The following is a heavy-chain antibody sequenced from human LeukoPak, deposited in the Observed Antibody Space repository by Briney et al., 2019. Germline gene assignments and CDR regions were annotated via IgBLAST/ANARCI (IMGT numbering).Heavy chain of an antibody. D-gene: IGHD2-2*01. V-gene: IGHV4-34*01. J-gene: IGHJ6*04. CDR2: INHSGST. CDR3: ARASHYAMDV. CDR1: GGSFSGYY. Sequence: SETLSLTCAVYGGSFSGYYWSWIRQPPGKGLEWIGEINHSGSTNYNPSLKSRVTISVDTSKNQFSLKLSSVTAADTAVYYCARASHYAMDVWGKGTTVTVSP.